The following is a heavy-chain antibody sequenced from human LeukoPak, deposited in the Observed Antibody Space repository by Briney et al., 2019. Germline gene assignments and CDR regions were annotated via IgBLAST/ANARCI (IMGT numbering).Heavy chain of an antibody. V-gene: IGHV3-7*01. CDR3: ARGFRNFDY. CDR1: GFTFSSYW. Sequence: PGGSLRLSCAVFGFTFSSYWMHWVRQAPGKGLEWVANIKEDGSENYYVDSVKGRFTISRDNAKNSLYLQMNSLRAEDTAVYYCARGFRNFDYWGQGTLVTASS. J-gene: IGHJ4*02. CDR2: IKEDGSEN. D-gene: IGHD3-10*01.